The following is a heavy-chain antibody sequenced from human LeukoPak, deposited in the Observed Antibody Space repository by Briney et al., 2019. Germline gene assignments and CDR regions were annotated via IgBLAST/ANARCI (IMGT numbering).Heavy chain of an antibody. V-gene: IGHV3-33*01. CDR3: ARDAGHYGTSRGSFFDY. CDR1: GFTFSTHG. J-gene: IGHJ4*02. CDR2: LWFDGSNK. Sequence: GGSLRISCAASGFTFSTHGFHWVRPAPGKGLEWGALLWFDGSNKYYADSVRGRFTISRDSPKNTLYLQMDSLRAEDTAIYFCARDAGHYGTSRGSFFDYWGQGALVTVSS. D-gene: IGHD2-2*01.